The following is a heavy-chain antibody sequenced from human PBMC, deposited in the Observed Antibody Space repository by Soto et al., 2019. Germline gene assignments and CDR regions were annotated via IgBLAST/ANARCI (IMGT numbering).Heavy chain of an antibody. D-gene: IGHD3-22*01. Sequence: SVKVSCKAAGGTFSSYAISWVRQAPGQGLEWMGGIIPIFGTANYAQKFQGRVTITADKSTSTAYMELSSLRSEDTAVYYCERAGYYDRSGYSYYFDYWGQGTLVTVSS. CDR2: IIPIFGTA. V-gene: IGHV1-69*06. CDR3: ERAGYYDRSGYSYYFDY. J-gene: IGHJ4*02. CDR1: GGTFSSYA.